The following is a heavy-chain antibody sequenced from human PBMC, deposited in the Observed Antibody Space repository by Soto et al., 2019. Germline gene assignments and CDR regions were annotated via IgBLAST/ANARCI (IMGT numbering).Heavy chain of an antibody. D-gene: IGHD6-19*01. Sequence: QVQLVQSGAEVKKPGASVKVSCKASGYTFTDYYLHWVRQAPGQGLEWMGWINPYSGGTHFTQKFLGWVSMTRATSINTAYLEPSRLKSDDTAIYYCASVRSIYSTGWYYFDYWGQGTLVTVSS. CDR3: ASVRSIYSTGWYYFDY. J-gene: IGHJ4*02. CDR2: INPYSGGT. V-gene: IGHV1-2*04. CDR1: GYTFTDYY.